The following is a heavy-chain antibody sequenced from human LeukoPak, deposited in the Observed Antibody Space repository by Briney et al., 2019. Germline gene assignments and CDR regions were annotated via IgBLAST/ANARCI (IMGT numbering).Heavy chain of an antibody. Sequence: PSETLSLTCTVSGGSISSYYWSSIRQPPGKGLEWIGYIYYSGSTNYNPSLKSRVTISVDTSKNQFSLKLSSVTAADTAVYYCARDRGRNWNYVYGNYYYGMDVWGQGTTVTVSS. CDR2: IYYSGST. J-gene: IGHJ6*02. D-gene: IGHD1-7*01. CDR1: GGSISSYY. CDR3: ARDRGRNWNYVYGNYYYGMDV. V-gene: IGHV4-59*01.